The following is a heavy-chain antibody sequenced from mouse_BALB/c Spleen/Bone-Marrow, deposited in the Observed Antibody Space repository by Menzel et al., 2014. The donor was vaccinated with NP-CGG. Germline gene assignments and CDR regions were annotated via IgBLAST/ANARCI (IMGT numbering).Heavy chain of an antibody. CDR1: GFTFSSYA. J-gene: IGHJ2*01. D-gene: IGHD2-4*01. CDR2: INIGDTN. V-gene: IGHV5-6-5*01. Sequence: EVHLVESRGALLKPGGSLQLFRAAFGFTFSSYAMSRVRQTPEKTLYTVATINIGDTNYYPDSVNGRFTISREGARNMLYLQMRSLRSEDTAMYYGARSTMITTGNCFDYWGQGTAVTVS. CDR3: ARSTMITTGNCFDY.